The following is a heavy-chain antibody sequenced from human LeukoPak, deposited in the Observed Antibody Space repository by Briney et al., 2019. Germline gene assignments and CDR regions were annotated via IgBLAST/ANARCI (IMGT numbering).Heavy chain of an antibody. J-gene: IGHJ1*01. CDR3: ARGLGGLVYFQH. CDR1: GGSISSGGYY. CDR2: INHSGST. D-gene: IGHD6-19*01. V-gene: IGHV4-30-2*01. Sequence: SQTLSLTCTVSGGSISSGGYYWSWIRRPPGKGLEWIGEINHSGSTNYNPFLKSRVTISVDTSKNQFSLKLSSVTAADTAVYYCARGLGGLVYFQHWGQGTLVTVSS.